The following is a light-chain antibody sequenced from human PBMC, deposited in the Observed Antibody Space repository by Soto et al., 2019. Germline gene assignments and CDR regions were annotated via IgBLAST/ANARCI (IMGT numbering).Light chain of an antibody. Sequence: DIQMTQSPSTLSASVGDRVPITCRASQSIRSWLAWYQQKPGKAPKLLIYDAPSLESGVSSRFSGSGSETEFTLTIISLQPYDFATYYCHQYKSYSTFGQGTKVEIK. CDR2: DAP. J-gene: IGKJ1*01. V-gene: IGKV1-5*01. CDR3: HQYKSYST. CDR1: QSIRSW.